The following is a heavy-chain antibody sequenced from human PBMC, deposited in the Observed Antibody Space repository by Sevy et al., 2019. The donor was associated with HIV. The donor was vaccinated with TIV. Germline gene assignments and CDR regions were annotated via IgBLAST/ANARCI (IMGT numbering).Heavy chain of an antibody. CDR2: INYNGRT. CDR3: ARHAMIMVTTAHFDY. D-gene: IGHD4-17*01. V-gene: IGHV4-39*01. Sequence: SETLSLSCTVSGDSITSRTDSWGWVRQPPGKRLEWIGTINYNGRTYYDPSLRRRVTMSVDTSKNKFSLRLNSVTAADTAVYYCARHAMIMVTTAHFDYWGQGTLVTVSS. J-gene: IGHJ4*02. CDR1: GDSITSRTDS.